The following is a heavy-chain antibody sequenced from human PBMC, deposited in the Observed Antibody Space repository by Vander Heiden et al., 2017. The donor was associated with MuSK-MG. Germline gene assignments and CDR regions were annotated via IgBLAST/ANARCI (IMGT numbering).Heavy chain of an antibody. D-gene: IGHD3-3*01. CDR2: ISSSSYI. CDR3: ARDRDFWSGYPGYYYYYGMDV. V-gene: IGHV3-21*01. J-gene: IGHJ6*02. Sequence: VRQAPGKGLEWVSSISSSSYIYYADSVKGRFTISRDNAKNSLYLQMNSLRAEDTAVYYCARDRDFWSGYPGYYYYYGMDVWGQGTTVTVSS.